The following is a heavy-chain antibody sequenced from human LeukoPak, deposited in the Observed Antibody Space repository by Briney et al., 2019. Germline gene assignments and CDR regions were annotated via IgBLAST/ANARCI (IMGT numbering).Heavy chain of an antibody. CDR1: GFTFSSYA. CDR3: AKDRRKLLFLDY. Sequence: GGSLRLSCAASGFTFSSYAMSWVRQAPGKGLEWVSAISGSGGSTYYADSVKGRFTISRDNSKSTLYLQMNSLRAEDTAVYYCAKDRRKLLFLDYWGQGTLVTVSS. J-gene: IGHJ4*02. CDR2: ISGSGGST. V-gene: IGHV3-23*01. D-gene: IGHD2-2*01.